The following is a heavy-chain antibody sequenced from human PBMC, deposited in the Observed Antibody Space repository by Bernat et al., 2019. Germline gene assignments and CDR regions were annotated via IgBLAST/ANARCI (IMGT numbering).Heavy chain of an antibody. CDR2: ISYDGSNK. Sequence: QVQLVESGGGVVQPGRSLRLSCAASGFTFSSYAMHWVRQAPGKGLEWVAVISYDGSNKYYADSVKGRFTISRDNSKNTLYLQMNSLRAEDTAVYYCARDSGDSSGWYGDAFDIWGQGTMVTVSS. CDR1: GFTFSSYA. V-gene: IGHV3-30*01. D-gene: IGHD6-19*01. J-gene: IGHJ3*02. CDR3: ARDSGDSSGWYGDAFDI.